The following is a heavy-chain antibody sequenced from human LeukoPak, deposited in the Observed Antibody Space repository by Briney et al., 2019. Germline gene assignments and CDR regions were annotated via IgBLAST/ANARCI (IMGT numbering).Heavy chain of an antibody. Sequence: GGSLRLSCAASGFTLSSYAIHWVRQAPGKGLEWVAVTSFDGSTKYYADSVKGRFTISRDNSKNTLHLQMNSLRAEDTAVYYCARGSTSPYTNWDSWGQGTLVTVSS. CDR2: TSFDGSTK. CDR1: GFTLSSYA. V-gene: IGHV3-30-3*01. D-gene: IGHD4-11*01. J-gene: IGHJ4*02. CDR3: ARGSTSPYTNWDS.